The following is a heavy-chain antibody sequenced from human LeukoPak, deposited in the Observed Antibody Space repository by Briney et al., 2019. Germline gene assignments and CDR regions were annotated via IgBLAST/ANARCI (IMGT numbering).Heavy chain of an antibody. D-gene: IGHD3-22*01. CDR2: INHSGST. CDR1: GGSFSGYY. V-gene: IGHV4-34*01. J-gene: IGHJ4*02. Sequence: SETLSLTCAVYGGSFSGYYWSWIRQPPGKGLEWIGEINHSGSTNYNPSLMSRVTISVDTSKNQFSLKLSSVTAADTAVYYCARDYYDSSGYYSGFDYWGQGTLVTVSS. CDR3: ARDYYDSSGYYSGFDY.